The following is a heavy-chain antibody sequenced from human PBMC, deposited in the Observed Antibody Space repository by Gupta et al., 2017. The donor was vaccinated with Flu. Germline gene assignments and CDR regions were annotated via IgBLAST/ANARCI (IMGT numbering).Heavy chain of an antibody. CDR1: GFTFSTYA. J-gene: IGHJ4*02. CDR2: ISDSGGST. CDR3: VKVSGYSYGYSFVHFDY. V-gene: IGHV3-23*01. D-gene: IGHD5-18*01. Sequence: EVQLLESGGGLVQPGGSLRLSCAASGFTFSTYAMSWVRQAPGKGLEWVSGISDSGGSTYYADSVKGRFTISRDNSKSTLYLQMNSLRADDTAVYYCVKVSGYSYGYSFVHFDYWGQGTLVTVSS.